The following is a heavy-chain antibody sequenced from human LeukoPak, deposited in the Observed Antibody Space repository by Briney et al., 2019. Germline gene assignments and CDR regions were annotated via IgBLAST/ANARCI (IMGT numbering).Heavy chain of an antibody. D-gene: IGHD5-12*01. CDR1: GFTFSSYA. CDR2: ISGSGGSI. CDR3: AKEGYSGYDPPYYFDY. V-gene: IGHV3-23*01. J-gene: IGHJ4*02. Sequence: GGSLTLSCAASGFTFSSYAMSWLRQAPGKGLEWLSAISGSGGSIYYADYVKGRFTLSRDNSKNTLYLQMNSLRAEDTAVYYCAKEGYSGYDPPYYFDYWGQGTLVTVSS.